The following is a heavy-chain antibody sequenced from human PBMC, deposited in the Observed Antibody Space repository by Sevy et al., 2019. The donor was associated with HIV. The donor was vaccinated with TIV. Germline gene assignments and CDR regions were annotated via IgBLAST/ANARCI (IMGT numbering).Heavy chain of an antibody. D-gene: IGHD3-16*01. CDR1: GFTFSSYS. CDR2: ISSSSTYI. Sequence: GGCLRLSCAASGFTFSSYSMTWVRQAPGKGLEWVSSISSSSTYIFYTDSVKGRFTISRDNAKNSLYLQMNTLRAEDSALYYCAWGQNGKYDYWGQGTLVTVSS. CDR3: AWGQNGKYDY. J-gene: IGHJ4*02. V-gene: IGHV3-21*01.